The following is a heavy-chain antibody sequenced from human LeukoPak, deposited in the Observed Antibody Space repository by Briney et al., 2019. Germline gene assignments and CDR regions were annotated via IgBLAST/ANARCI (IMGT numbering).Heavy chain of an antibody. D-gene: IGHD2-8*01. CDR1: GYSISSGYY. CDR2: ISHSGST. CDR3: ARRNGVQGYFDY. Sequence: PSETLSLTCAVSGYSISSGYYWGWIRQPPRKGLEWIGYISHSGSTYYNPSLKSRVTISRDTSKNQFSLKLSSVTAADTAVYYCARRNGVQGYFDYWGQGTLVTVSS. J-gene: IGHJ4*02. V-gene: IGHV4-38-2*01.